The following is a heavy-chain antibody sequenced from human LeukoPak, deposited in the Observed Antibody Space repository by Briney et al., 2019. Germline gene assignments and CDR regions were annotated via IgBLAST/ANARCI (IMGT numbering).Heavy chain of an antibody. CDR3: ARDSRQWELLGYADDY. CDR1: GYTFTGYY. D-gene: IGHD1-26*01. CDR2: ISGYNGNT. V-gene: IGHV1-18*04. J-gene: IGHJ4*02. Sequence: ASVKVSCKASGYTFTGYYIHWVRQAPGQGLEWMGWISGYNGNTNYAQQKLQGRVTMTTDTYTSTAYMELRSLRSDDTAVYYCARDSRQWELLGYADDYWGQGTLVTVSS.